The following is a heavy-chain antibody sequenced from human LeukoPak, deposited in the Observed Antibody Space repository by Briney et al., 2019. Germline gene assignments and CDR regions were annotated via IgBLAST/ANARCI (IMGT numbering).Heavy chain of an antibody. CDR1: GFTFSDYS. J-gene: IGHJ5*02. Sequence: GRSLRLSCAASGFTFSDYSMSWIRQAPGKGLEWVSYIITSISYTNYADSVKGRFTISRDNAKNSLYLQMNSLRAEDTAVYYCARDRYYASGSYNWFDPWGQGTLVTVSS. CDR2: IITSISYT. V-gene: IGHV3-11*05. CDR3: ARDRYYASGSYNWFDP. D-gene: IGHD3-10*01.